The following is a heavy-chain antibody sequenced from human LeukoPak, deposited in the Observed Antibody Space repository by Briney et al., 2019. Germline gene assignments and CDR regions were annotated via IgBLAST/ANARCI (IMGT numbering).Heavy chain of an antibody. CDR1: GGSIRSNSYN. Sequence: SETLSLTCSVSGGSIRSNSYNWGWIRQPPGKGLEWIGNIHYTGSTYNNPSLKIRVTISVDTSKNQFSLKLSSVTAADTAVYYCARTGGSFYFYYYMDVWGKGTTVTVSS. J-gene: IGHJ6*03. CDR2: IHYTGST. D-gene: IGHD1-26*01. CDR3: ARTGGSFYFYYYMDV. V-gene: IGHV4-39*07.